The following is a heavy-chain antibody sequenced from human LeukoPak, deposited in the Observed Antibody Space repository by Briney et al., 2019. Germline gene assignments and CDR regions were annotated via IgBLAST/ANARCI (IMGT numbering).Heavy chain of an antibody. D-gene: IGHD1-1*01. CDR2: IYHSGST. Sequence: PSETLSLTCTVSGYSISSGYYWGWIRQPPGKGLEWIGSIYHSGSTYYNPSLKSRVTMSIDTSKNQLSLQLTSVIAADTAVYYCARVTDWNDLDYWGPGTLVTVSS. CDR3: ARVTDWNDLDY. CDR1: GYSISSGYY. J-gene: IGHJ4*02. V-gene: IGHV4-38-2*02.